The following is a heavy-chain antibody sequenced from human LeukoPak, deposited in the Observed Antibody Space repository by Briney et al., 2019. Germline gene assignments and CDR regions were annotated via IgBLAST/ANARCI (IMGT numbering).Heavy chain of an antibody. J-gene: IGHJ4*02. V-gene: IGHV1-2*02. CDR3: ARVVAPKSDAFDY. CDR2: INPNSGGT. CDR1: GGTFSSYA. D-gene: IGHD2-2*01. Sequence: ASVKVSCKASGGTFSSYAISWVRQAPGQGLEWMGWINPNSGGTNYAQKFQGRVTMTRDTSISTAYMELSRLRSDDTAVYYCARVVAPKSDAFDYWGQGTLVTVSS.